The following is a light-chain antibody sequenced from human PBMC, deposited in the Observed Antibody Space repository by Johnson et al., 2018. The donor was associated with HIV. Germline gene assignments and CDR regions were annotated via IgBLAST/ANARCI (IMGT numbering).Light chain of an antibody. CDR2: ENN. V-gene: IGLV1-51*02. CDR3: GTWDSSLSAGGYV. CDR1: SSNIGNNY. J-gene: IGLJ1*01. Sequence: QSVLTQPPSVSAAPGQKVTISCSGSSSNIGNNYVSWYQQLPGTAPKLLIYENNKRPSGIPDRFSGSKSGTSATLGIPGLQTGDEADDYCGTWDSSLSAGGYVFGTGTKVTVL.